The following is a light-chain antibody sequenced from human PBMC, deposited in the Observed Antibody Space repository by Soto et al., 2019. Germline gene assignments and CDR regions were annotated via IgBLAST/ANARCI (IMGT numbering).Light chain of an antibody. CDR3: QQRASWLT. CDR1: QSVSSN. Sequence: EIVMTQFPVTLSVSPGARATLSCRAGQSVSSNLAWYQQNPGQAPRLLIFDASNRATGIPARFSGSGSGTDFTLTISSLEPEDFGVYYCQQRASWLTFGGGTKVDIK. J-gene: IGKJ4*01. V-gene: IGKV3-11*01. CDR2: DAS.